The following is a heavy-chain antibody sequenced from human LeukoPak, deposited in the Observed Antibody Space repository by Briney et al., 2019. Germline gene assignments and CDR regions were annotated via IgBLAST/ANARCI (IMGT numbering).Heavy chain of an antibody. Sequence: PSETLSLTCTVSGGSISSSSYYWGWIRQPPGKGLEWIGSIYYSGSTYYNPSLKSRVTISVDTSKNQFSLKLSSVTAADTAVYYCARVYSLIDYWGQGTLVTVSS. CDR1: GGSISSSSYY. CDR2: IYYSGST. V-gene: IGHV4-39*07. J-gene: IGHJ4*02. CDR3: ARVYSLIDY. D-gene: IGHD2-15*01.